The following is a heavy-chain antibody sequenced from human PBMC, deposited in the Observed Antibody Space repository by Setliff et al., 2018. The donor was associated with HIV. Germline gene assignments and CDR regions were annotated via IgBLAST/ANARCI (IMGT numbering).Heavy chain of an antibody. Sequence: PGGSLRLSCEVSGYSFRAYGMHWVRQVPGKGLEWVALIWYDGTQKYYADSVKGRFTISRDNSKNTLHLQMISLRAEDTAVYYCAKKKGFYDVLTGMDYWGQGTLVTVSS. V-gene: IGHV3-33*06. J-gene: IGHJ4*02. CDR2: IWYDGTQK. CDR3: AKKKGFYDVLTGMDY. D-gene: IGHD3-9*01. CDR1: GYSFRAYG.